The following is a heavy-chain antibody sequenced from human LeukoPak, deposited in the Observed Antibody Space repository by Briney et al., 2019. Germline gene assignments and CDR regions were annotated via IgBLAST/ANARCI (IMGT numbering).Heavy chain of an antibody. V-gene: IGHV1-2*02. Sequence: GASVKVSCKAFGYTFTSNYMHWVRQAPGQGPEWMGVINPNSGGTNYAQKFQGRVTMTRDTSISTAYMELSRLRSDDTAVYYCARGYGSPYYYYYMDVWGKGTTVTVSS. CDR1: GYTFTSNY. J-gene: IGHJ6*03. D-gene: IGHD3-10*01. CDR2: INPNSGGT. CDR3: ARGYGSPYYYYYMDV.